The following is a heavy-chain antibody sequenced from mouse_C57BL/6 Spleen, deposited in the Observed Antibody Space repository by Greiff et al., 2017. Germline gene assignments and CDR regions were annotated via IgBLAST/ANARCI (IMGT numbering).Heavy chain of an antibody. Sequence: EVQLVESGGGLVKPGGSLKLSCAASGFTFSSYAMSWVRQTPEKRLEWVATISDGGSYTYYPDNVKGRFTISRDNAKNNLYLQMSHLKSEDTAMYYCARGFDGYYYYWGQGTTLTVSS. J-gene: IGHJ2*01. CDR2: ISDGGSYT. CDR1: GFTFSSYA. D-gene: IGHD2-3*01. CDR3: ARGFDGYYYY. V-gene: IGHV5-4*01.